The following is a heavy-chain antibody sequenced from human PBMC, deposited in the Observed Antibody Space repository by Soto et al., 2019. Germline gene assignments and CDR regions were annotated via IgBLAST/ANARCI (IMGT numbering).Heavy chain of an antibody. CDR1: GFTFSSYS. CDR3: ARSVHLNKQLLAAY. CDR2: ISSSSSTI. J-gene: IGHJ4*02. Sequence: EVQLVESGGGLVQPGGSLRLSCAASGFTFSSYSMNWVRQAPGKGLEWDSYISSSSSTIYYADSVKGRFNISTDNAKNSLYLQMNSLRDEDTAVYYCARSVHLNKQLLAAYWGQGTLVNVS. V-gene: IGHV3-48*02. D-gene: IGHD2-15*01.